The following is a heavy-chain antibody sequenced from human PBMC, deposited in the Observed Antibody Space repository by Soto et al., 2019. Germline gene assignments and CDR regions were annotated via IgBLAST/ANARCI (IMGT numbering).Heavy chain of an antibody. CDR2: INIDGSSI. CDR3: IRGSSGWNTVDV. D-gene: IGHD6-19*01. J-gene: IGHJ6*02. V-gene: IGHV3-74*03. CDR1: GFTVSNYW. Sequence: EEQLVASGGGLVQPGGSLRLSCTASGFTVSNYWTHWVRQAPGKGPEWVSRINIDGSSITYPDSMKGRFTMSRDNAKNTLFLQMNSLRADDTAVYYCIRGSSGWNTVDVWGQGTTVIVS.